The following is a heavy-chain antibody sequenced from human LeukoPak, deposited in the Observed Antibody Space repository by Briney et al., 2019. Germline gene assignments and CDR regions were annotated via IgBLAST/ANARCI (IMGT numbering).Heavy chain of an antibody. Sequence: GGSLRLSCAASGFTFSSYSMNWVRQAPGKGLEWVSSISSSSSFIYYADSVKGRFTISRDNAKSSLYLQMNSLRAEDTAVYYCARDRSRGLLDAFDIWGQGTMVTVSS. J-gene: IGHJ3*02. CDR2: ISSSSSFI. CDR3: ARDRSRGLLDAFDI. D-gene: IGHD5-18*01. CDR1: GFTFSSYS. V-gene: IGHV3-21*01.